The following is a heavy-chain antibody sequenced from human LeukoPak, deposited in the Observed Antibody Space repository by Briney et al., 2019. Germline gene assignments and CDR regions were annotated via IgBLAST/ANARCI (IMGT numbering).Heavy chain of an antibody. V-gene: IGHV3-21*01. CDR1: GFTFSSYS. Sequence: GGSLRLSCAASGFTFSSYSMNWVRQTPGEGLEWVSSISSSSSYIYYADSVKGRFTISRDNAKNSLYLQMNSLRAEDTAVYYCARDDTPTVSLSFDPWGQGTLVTVSS. CDR2: ISSSSSYI. CDR3: ARDDTPTVSLSFDP. J-gene: IGHJ5*02. D-gene: IGHD4-17*01.